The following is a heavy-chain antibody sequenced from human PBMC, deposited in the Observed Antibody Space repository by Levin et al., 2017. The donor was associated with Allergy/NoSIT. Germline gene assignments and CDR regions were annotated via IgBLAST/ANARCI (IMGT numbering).Heavy chain of an antibody. Sequence: SETLSLTCAVYGGSFSGYYWSWIRQPPGKGLEWIGEINHSGSTNYNPSLKSRVTISVDTSKNQFSLKLSSVTAADTAVYYCARALYYYGSGSYYFFLRTNAFDSWGQGTMVTVSS. CDR3: ARALYYYGSGSYYFFLRTNAFDS. V-gene: IGHV4-34*01. D-gene: IGHD3-10*01. J-gene: IGHJ3*02. CDR1: GGSFSGYY. CDR2: INHSGST.